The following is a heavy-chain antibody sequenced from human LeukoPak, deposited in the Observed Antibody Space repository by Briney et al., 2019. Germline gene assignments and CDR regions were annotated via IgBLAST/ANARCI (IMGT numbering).Heavy chain of an antibody. J-gene: IGHJ4*02. D-gene: IGHD3-10*01. Sequence: GGSLRLSCAASGFTLSTYWMHWVRQAPGKGLAWVSRINSDGSSTSYADFVKGRFTISRDNAKNTLYLQMNSLRAEDTAVYYCARVSTRGSDYWGQGTLVTVSS. CDR2: INSDGSST. CDR1: GFTLSTYW. CDR3: ARVSTRGSDY. V-gene: IGHV3-74*01.